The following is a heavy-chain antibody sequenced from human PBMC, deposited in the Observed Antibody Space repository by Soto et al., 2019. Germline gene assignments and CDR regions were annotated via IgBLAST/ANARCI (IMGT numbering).Heavy chain of an antibody. CDR1: GFTFSSYA. CDR3: ARGREYSSGWYAFDI. V-gene: IGHV3-30*04. J-gene: IGHJ3*02. CDR2: ISYDGSNK. Sequence: GGSLRLSCAASGFTFSSYAMHWVRKAPGKGLEWVAVISYDGSNKYYADSVKGRFTISRGNSKNTLYLQMNSLRAEDTAVYYCARGREYSSGWYAFDIWGQGTMVTVSS. D-gene: IGHD6-19*01.